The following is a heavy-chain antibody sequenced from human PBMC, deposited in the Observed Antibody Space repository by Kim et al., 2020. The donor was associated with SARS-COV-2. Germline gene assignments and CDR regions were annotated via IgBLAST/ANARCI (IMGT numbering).Heavy chain of an antibody. V-gene: IGHV4-39*01. CDR3: ARRDYGGFDY. Sequence: RLRPGTGLEWIGTVYYSGSTSSNPSLKSRVTISVDTSKNQFSLKLNAVTAADTAVYYCARRDYGGFDYWGQGTLVTVSS. J-gene: IGHJ4*02. CDR2: VYYSGST. D-gene: IGHD4-17*01.